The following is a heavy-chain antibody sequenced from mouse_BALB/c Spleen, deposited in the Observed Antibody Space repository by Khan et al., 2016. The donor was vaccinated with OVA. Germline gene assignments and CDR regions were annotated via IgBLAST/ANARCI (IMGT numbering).Heavy chain of an antibody. CDR3: ARVYGGDFDY. Sequence: VQLKESGPGLVKPSQSLSLTCTVTGYSITSDYAWNWIRQFPGNKLEWMGYISYSGNTNYNPSLKSRISITRATSKNQFFLQLNSVTTEDTATYYCARVYGGDFDYGGQGTTLTVSS. D-gene: IGHD2-10*02. V-gene: IGHV3-2*02. CDR2: ISYSGNT. J-gene: IGHJ2*01. CDR1: GYSITSDYA.